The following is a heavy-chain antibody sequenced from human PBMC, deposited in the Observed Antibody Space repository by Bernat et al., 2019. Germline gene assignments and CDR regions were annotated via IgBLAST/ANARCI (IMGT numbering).Heavy chain of an antibody. D-gene: IGHD2-2*01. J-gene: IGHJ4*02. CDR1: GGPIRRGGYY. CDR3: ARERHIVVVPASSELYYFDY. Sequence: QLQLQELGPGLVKPSETLSLTCTVSGGPIRRGGYYWRWIRQHPGKGLEWSGYIYYSGSTYYNPSLKSRVTISVDTSKNQLSLKLSSVTAADTAVYYCARERHIVVVPASSELYYFDYWGQGTLVTVSS. V-gene: IGHV4-31*03. CDR2: IYYSGST.